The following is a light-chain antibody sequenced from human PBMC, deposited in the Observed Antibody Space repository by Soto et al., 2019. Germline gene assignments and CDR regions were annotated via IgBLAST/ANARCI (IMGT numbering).Light chain of an antibody. CDR3: SSYTTSSTVV. CDR2: DVD. V-gene: IGLV2-14*01. CDR1: NSDVGGYNY. Sequence: QSALTQPASISGSPGQSITISCTGTNSDVGGYNYVSWYQQYPGKAPKLMIYDVDNRPSGVSYRFSGSKSGKTASLTISGIQAEDEADYYCSSYTTSSTVVFGGGTKLTVL. J-gene: IGLJ2*01.